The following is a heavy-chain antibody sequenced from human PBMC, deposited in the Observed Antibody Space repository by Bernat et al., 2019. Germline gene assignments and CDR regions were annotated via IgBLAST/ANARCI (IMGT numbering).Heavy chain of an antibody. Sequence: EVQLVESGGGLVQPGGSLRLSCAASGFTFSSYEMNWVRQAPGKVLEWVSYISSSGSTIYYADSVKGRFTISRDNAKNSLYLQMNSLRAEDTAVYYCARGGDFWSGYNFDYWGQGTLVTVSS. CDR3: ARGGDFWSGYNFDY. J-gene: IGHJ4*02. CDR2: ISSSGSTI. CDR1: GFTFSSYE. D-gene: IGHD3-3*01. V-gene: IGHV3-48*03.